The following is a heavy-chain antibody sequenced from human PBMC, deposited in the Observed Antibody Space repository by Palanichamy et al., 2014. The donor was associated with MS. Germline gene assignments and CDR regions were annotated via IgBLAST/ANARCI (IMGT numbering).Heavy chain of an antibody. D-gene: IGHD4-17*01. V-gene: IGHV3-48*01. J-gene: IGHJ4*02. CDR1: GFTFSSYS. Sequence: EVQLVESGGGLVQPGGSLRLSCAASGFTFSSYSMNWVRQAPGKGLEWVSYISSSSRTIYYADSVKGRFTISRDNAKNSLYLQMNSLRAEDTAVYYCARDRYGDYLSDYWGQGTLVTVSS. CDR2: ISSSSRTI. CDR3: ARDRYGDYLSDY.